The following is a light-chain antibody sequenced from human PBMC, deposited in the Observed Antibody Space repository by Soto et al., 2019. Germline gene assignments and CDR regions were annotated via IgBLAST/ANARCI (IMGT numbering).Light chain of an antibody. J-gene: IGLJ2*01. CDR3: ASWDDSLHGVI. Sequence: QLVLTQPPSASGTPGQRVSISCSGSSSNIGRSTVNWYQQFPGTAPKLLISNNDERPSGVPDRFSGSKSGTSASLAISVLQSDDEADYFCASWDDSLHGVIVGGGTQLTVL. CDR2: NND. V-gene: IGLV1-44*01. CDR1: SSNIGRST.